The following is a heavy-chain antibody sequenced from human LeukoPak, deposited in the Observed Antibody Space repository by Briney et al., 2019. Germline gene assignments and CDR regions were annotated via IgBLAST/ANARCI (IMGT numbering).Heavy chain of an antibody. Sequence: GCSLRLSWAATGFSFTNAWLTSVGQVPAPGQPLDGRIRTYGYGGTSDYAAPVKGRFFISRDDSKDTVYLQMDNLKIDDTAVYYCSTVGGHNDVWLGYYYGYWGPGTRVTVSS. D-gene: IGHD3-3*01. CDR2: IRTYGYGGTS. V-gene: IGHV3-15*01. CDR3: STVGGHNDVWLGYYYGY. J-gene: IGHJ4*02. CDR1: GFSFTNAW.